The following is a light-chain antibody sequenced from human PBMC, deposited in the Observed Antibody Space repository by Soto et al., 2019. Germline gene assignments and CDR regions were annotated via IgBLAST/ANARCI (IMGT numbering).Light chain of an antibody. CDR3: QQYDTSPRT. Sequence: EIVLTQSPATLSLSPGERATLSCRASQDVSSSYLAWYQQKLGQAPRLLMYGTSNRATGIPDRFSGSGSGTDFTLTISRLEAEDFAVYYCQQYDTSPRTFGQGTKVDI. CDR2: GTS. CDR1: QDVSSSY. V-gene: IGKV3-20*01. J-gene: IGKJ2*01.